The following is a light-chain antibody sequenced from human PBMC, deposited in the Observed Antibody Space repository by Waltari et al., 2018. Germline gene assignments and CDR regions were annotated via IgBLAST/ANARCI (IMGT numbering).Light chain of an antibody. J-gene: IGKJ4*01. Sequence: DIQMTQSPSSVSASVGDRVTITCQASRHIRNYLNWYQQKPGKTPKLLLYDASNLETGVPSRFSGSGSGTDFTFSISSLQPEDIATYYCQQYDNLPLTFGGGTKVEIK. CDR1: RHIRNY. CDR3: QQYDNLPLT. CDR2: DAS. V-gene: IGKV1-33*01.